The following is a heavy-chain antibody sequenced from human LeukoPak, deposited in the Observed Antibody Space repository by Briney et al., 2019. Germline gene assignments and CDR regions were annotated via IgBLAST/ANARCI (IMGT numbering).Heavy chain of an antibody. Sequence: PGGSLRLSCAASGFTFSTYSMNWVRQAPGKGLVWVSYISSSSSTMYYADSVKGRFTISRDNAKNSLYLQMNSLRDEDTAVYYCARKGRLVVATSFYYYGMDVWGQGTTVTVSS. V-gene: IGHV3-48*02. D-gene: IGHD5-12*01. J-gene: IGHJ6*02. CDR3: ARKGRLVVATSFYYYGMDV. CDR1: GFTFSTYS. CDR2: ISSSSSTM.